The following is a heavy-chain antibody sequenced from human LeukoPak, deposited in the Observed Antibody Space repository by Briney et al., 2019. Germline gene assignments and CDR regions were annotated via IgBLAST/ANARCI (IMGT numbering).Heavy chain of an antibody. Sequence: GGSLRLSCAASGLSVSSTFMSGVRQTPGKGLEGVSSVFGGGGTRYADSVMGRFTISRDNSKSTLYLQMNSLRAEDTAVYYCARTYTNNAVYYLYWGQGTLVTVSS. CDR3: ARTYTNNAVYYLY. CDR1: GLSVSSTF. CDR2: VFGGGGT. J-gene: IGHJ4*02. V-gene: IGHV3-53*01. D-gene: IGHD3-9*01.